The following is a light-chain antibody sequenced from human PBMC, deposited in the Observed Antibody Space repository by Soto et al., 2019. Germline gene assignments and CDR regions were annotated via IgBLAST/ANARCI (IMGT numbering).Light chain of an antibody. Sequence: EILMTQSPATLSVSPGERATLSCRASQSVSHNLAWYQQKPGQAPRLLFYGASTRATGIPARFSGSGSGTDFTLTISSLQSEDFAVYYWQQSNNWPYTFGQGNKLEIK. J-gene: IGKJ2*01. V-gene: IGKV3-15*01. CDR3: QQSNNWPYT. CDR2: GAS. CDR1: QSVSHN.